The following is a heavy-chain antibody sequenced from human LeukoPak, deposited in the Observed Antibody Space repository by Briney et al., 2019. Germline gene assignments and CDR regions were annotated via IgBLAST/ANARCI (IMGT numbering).Heavy chain of an antibody. D-gene: IGHD6-13*01. V-gene: IGHV4-61*01. CDR3: ARVAAAGIFFDY. CDR1: GSSINSVYS. Sequence: SETLSLTCTVFGSSINSVYSWGWIRQPPGKGLEWIGYIYYSGSTNYNPSLKSRVTISVDTSKNQFSLKLSSVTAADTAVYYCARVAAAGIFFDYWGQGTLVTVSS. CDR2: IYYSGST. J-gene: IGHJ4*02.